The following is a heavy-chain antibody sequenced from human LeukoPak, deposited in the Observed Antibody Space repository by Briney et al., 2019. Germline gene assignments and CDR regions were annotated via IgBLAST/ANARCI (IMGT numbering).Heavy chain of an antibody. Sequence: PGRSLRLSCAASGVTFSSYDMHWVRQAPGKGLEWVAVISYDGTNKDYADSVKGRLTISRDNSKNTLYLQMNSLRPEDTAVYYCARNSVGGSFFDYWGQGILVTVCS. V-gene: IGHV3-30-3*01. CDR3: ARNSVGGSFFDY. D-gene: IGHD3-16*01. J-gene: IGHJ4*02. CDR2: ISYDGTNK. CDR1: GVTFSSYD.